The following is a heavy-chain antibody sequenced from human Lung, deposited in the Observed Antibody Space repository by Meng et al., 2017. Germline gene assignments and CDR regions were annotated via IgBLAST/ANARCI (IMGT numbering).Heavy chain of an antibody. CDR2: IDPKSGDT. J-gene: IGHJ4*02. Sequence: VERVMSGVGVKNPVATVKVSCKSSGYNFPAYWLHWVRRAPGQGLEWMGRIDPKSGDTHYAQRFQGRVTMTGDTSISTAYMELSGLRSDDTAMYYCARDEDISAAGKLFGDYWGQGTLVTVSS. CDR3: ARDEDISAAGKLFGDY. D-gene: IGHD6-13*01. CDR1: GYNFPAYW. V-gene: IGHV1-2*06.